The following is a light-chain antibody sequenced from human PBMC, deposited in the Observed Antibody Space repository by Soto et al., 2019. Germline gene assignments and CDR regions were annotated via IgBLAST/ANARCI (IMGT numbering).Light chain of an antibody. V-gene: IGLV2-18*02. Sequence: QSVLTQPPSVSGSPGQSVTISCTGTSSDVGSYNRVSWYQQPPGTAPKLMIYEVSNRPSGVPDRFSGSKSGNTASLTISGLQAEDEADYYCSSYTSSSTLWVVFGGGTKL. CDR3: SSYTSSSTLWVV. J-gene: IGLJ2*01. CDR2: EVS. CDR1: SSDVGSYNR.